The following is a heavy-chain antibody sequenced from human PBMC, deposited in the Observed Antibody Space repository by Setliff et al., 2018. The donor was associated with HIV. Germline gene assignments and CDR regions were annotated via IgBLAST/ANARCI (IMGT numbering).Heavy chain of an antibody. CDR3: ARVSDTGVDPQTHRDY. CDR2: INTNTGNP. CDR1: GYTFTNYA. J-gene: IGHJ4*02. D-gene: IGHD2-21*01. Sequence: GASVKVSCKTSGYTFTNYALNWVRQAPGQGLEWMGWINTNTGNPTYAQGFTGRFVFSLDTSVSTAYLQISSLKAEDSAIYYCARVSDTGVDPQTHRDYWGQGTPVTAPQ. V-gene: IGHV7-4-1*02.